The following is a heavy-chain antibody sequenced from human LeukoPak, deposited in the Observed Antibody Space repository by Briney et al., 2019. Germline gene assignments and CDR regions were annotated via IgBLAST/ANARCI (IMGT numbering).Heavy chain of an antibody. CDR2: ISAYNGNT. CDR1: GYTFTSSG. Sequence: GASVKVSCKASGYTFTSSGICWVRQTPGERLEWMGWISAYNGNTNYAQKLQGRVTMTTDTPTSTAYMELSSLRSEDTAVYYCAVRPGGELLHSSDYWGQGTLVTVSS. CDR3: AVRPGGELLHSSDY. J-gene: IGHJ4*02. D-gene: IGHD1-26*01. V-gene: IGHV1-18*01.